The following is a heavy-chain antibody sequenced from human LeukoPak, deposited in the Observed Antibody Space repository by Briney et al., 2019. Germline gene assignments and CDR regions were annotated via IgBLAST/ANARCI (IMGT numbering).Heavy chain of an antibody. J-gene: IGHJ4*02. V-gene: IGHV1-8*02. Sequence: GASVKVSCKASGYTFTGYYMHWVRQAPGQGLEWMGWMNPNSGNTGYAQKFQGRVTMTRNTSISTAYMELSSLRSEDTAVYYCARGRWGVACDYWGQGTLVTVSS. CDR1: GYTFTGYY. CDR3: ARGRWGVACDY. D-gene: IGHD3-10*01. CDR2: MNPNSGNT.